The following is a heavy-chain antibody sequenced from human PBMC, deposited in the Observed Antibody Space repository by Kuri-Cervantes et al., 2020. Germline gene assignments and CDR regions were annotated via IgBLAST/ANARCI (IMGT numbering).Heavy chain of an antibody. CDR3: ARSSGWLWGVISYYYYMDV. Sequence: SVKVSCKASGGTFSSYAISWVRQAPGQGLEWMGGIIPIFGTANYAQKLQGRVTMTTDTSTSTAYMELRSLRSDDTAVYYCARSSGWLWGVISYYYYMDVWGKGTTVTVSS. CDR1: GGTFSSYA. CDR2: IIPIFGTA. J-gene: IGHJ6*03. V-gene: IGHV1-69*05. D-gene: IGHD6-19*01.